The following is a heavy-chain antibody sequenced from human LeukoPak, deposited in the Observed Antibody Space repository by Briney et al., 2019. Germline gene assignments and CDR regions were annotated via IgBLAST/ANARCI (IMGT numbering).Heavy chain of an antibody. CDR3: TGGVGATQEPFDY. D-gene: IGHD1-26*01. CDR1: GFTFSSSW. Sequence: QPGGSLRLSCAASGFTFSSSWMHWVRQAPGKGLVWVSRINSDGSSTSYAYSVKGRFTISRDNAKNTLYLQMNRLRAEDTAVYYCTGGVGATQEPFDYWGQGTLVTVSS. V-gene: IGHV3-74*01. CDR2: INSDGSST. J-gene: IGHJ4*02.